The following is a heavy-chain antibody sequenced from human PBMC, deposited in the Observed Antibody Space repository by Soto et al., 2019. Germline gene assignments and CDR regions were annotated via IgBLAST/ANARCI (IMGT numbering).Heavy chain of an antibody. CDR2: IKEDGSEE. V-gene: IGHV3-7*01. Sequence: EVHLVESGGGLVQPGGSLRLSCAASGFTFSTYWMSWVRQAPGKGLEWVANIKEDGSEEYYVDSVKGRFTISRDNAKNSLSLLTSSLGAEDTAVYYCAREGEPYSGGCRKCGAYDYWGQGTLVTVSS. CDR3: AREGEPYSGGCRKCGAYDY. CDR1: GFTFSTYW. D-gene: IGHD2-21*01. J-gene: IGHJ4*02.